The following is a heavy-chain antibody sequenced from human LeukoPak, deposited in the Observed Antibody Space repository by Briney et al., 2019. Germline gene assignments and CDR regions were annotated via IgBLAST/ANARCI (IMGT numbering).Heavy chain of an antibody. V-gene: IGHV3-53*01. CDR1: GLTVSSNY. D-gene: IGHD6-13*01. CDR3: AKLIAAASNRNFDY. Sequence: GGSLRLSCAASGLTVSSNYMTWVRQAPGKGLEWVSIIHTNGNTYYADSVKGRFTISRDNSKNTLYLQMNSLRAEDTAVYYCAKLIAAASNRNFDYWGQGTLVTVSS. CDR2: IHTNGNT. J-gene: IGHJ4*02.